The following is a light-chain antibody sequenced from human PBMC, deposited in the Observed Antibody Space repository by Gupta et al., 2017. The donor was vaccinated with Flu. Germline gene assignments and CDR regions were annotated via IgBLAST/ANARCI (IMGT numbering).Light chain of an antibody. CDR2: EVN. J-gene: IGLJ3*02. CDR1: SSDVGGDNY. CDR3: GSDTSSKSWV. V-gene: IGLV2-14*01. Sequence: TISCTGNSSDVGGDNYFCRHHHHPDKAHNLMIYEVNRRPAAVANRFSDSKSGNTASLTISGPQAEEESDYYCGSDTSSKSWVFGGGTKVTVL.